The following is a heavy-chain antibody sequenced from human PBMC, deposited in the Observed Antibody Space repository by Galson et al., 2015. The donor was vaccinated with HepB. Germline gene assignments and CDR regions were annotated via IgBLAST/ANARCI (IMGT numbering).Heavy chain of an antibody. D-gene: IGHD2-21*02. V-gene: IGHV3-23*01. CDR3: AKVLGVTLPYYYGLDV. CDR2: INVRDNST. CDR1: GFTFSTYA. J-gene: IGHJ6*02. Sequence: SLRLSCAASGFTFSTYAMNWVRQAPGKGLEWVAAINVRDNSTYYADSVKGRFTISRDNSKNTLFLQMDSLRAEDTAKYYCAKVLGVTLPYYYGLDVWGQGTTVSVSS.